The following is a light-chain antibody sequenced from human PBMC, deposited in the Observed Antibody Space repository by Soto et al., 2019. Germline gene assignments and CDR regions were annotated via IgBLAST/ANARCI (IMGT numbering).Light chain of an antibody. CDR1: QSVSSY. CDR3: QQRTNWPPIT. J-gene: IGKJ5*01. CDR2: DAS. V-gene: IGKV3-11*01. Sequence: EIVLTQSPATLSLSPGERATLSCRASQSVSSYLAWYQQKPGQAPRLLIYDASNRATGIPARFSGSGSGTEFTITISSLEPEDFAVNYCQQRTNWPPITFGQGTRLEIK.